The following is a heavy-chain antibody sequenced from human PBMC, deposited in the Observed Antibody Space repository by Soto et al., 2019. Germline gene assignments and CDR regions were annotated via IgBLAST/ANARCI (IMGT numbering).Heavy chain of an antibody. CDR2: IIPIFGTA. J-gene: IGHJ4*02. Sequence: QVQLVQSGAEVKKPGSSVKVSCKASGGTFSSYAISWVRQAPGQGLEWMGGIIPIFGTANYARKFQGRVTITADESTSTAYMELSSLRSEDTAVYYCASLGAKEMATITPYFDYWGQGTLVTVSS. CDR1: GGTFSSYA. V-gene: IGHV1-69*01. D-gene: IGHD5-12*01. CDR3: ASLGAKEMATITPYFDY.